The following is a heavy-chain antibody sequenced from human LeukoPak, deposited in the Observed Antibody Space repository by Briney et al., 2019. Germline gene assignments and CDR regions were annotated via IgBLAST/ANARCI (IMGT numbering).Heavy chain of an antibody. V-gene: IGHV3-20*04. CDR1: GFTFDDYG. Sequence: GGSLRLSCAAYGFTFDDYGMSWVRQAPGRGLEWVCCINWNGGSTGYADSVKGRFTISRDNAKNSLYLQMTSLRAEDTALYYCARYYYDSSGYLYYFDYWGQGTLVTVSS. CDR2: INWNGGST. CDR3: ARYYYDSSGYLYYFDY. J-gene: IGHJ4*02. D-gene: IGHD3-22*01.